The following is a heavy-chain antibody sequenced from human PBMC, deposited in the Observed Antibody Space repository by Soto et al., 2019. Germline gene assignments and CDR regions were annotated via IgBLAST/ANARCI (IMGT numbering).Heavy chain of an antibody. CDR1: GGTFSSYA. J-gene: IGHJ4*02. D-gene: IGHD2-2*01. Sequence: SLQVSCKASGGTFSSYAISWVRQAPGQGLEWMGGIIPIFGTANYAQKFQGRVTITADKSTSTAYMELSSLRSEDTAVFYCARGDEVSGTSCYVAEREWGQGKLVT. CDR2: IIPIFGTA. V-gene: IGHV1-69*06. CDR3: ARGDEVSGTSCYVAERE.